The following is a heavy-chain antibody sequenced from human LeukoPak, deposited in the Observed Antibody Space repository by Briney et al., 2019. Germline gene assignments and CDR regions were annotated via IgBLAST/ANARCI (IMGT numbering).Heavy chain of an antibody. J-gene: IGHJ6*03. Sequence: WETLSLTCTVSGGSISSYYWSWIRQPPGKGLEWIGYIYYSGSTNYNPSLKSRVTISVDTSKNQFSLKLSSVTAADTAVYYCARGRRGTIFGVVTSNGYLYYYYYMDVWGKGTTVTVSS. CDR3: ARGRRGTIFGVVTSNGYLYYYYYMDV. D-gene: IGHD3-3*01. V-gene: IGHV4-59*01. CDR1: GGSISSYY. CDR2: IYYSGST.